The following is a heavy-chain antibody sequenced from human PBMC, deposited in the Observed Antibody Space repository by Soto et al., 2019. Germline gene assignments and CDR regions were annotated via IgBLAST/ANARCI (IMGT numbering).Heavy chain of an antibody. CDR2: IIPFLGTI. CDR3: ARETAHRGASGRPLLPENFDS. Sequence: QVQLVQSGAEMKMPGSSVKVSCKTSGSIFLTYGISWVRQAPGQGLEWLGGIIPFLGTINHAQIFQDRVTINADKATSTVYLELTDLISNDTAVYYCARETAHRGASGRPLLPENFDSWGQGTLVTVSS. CDR1: GSIFLTYG. V-gene: IGHV1-69*06. J-gene: IGHJ4*02. D-gene: IGHD3-10*01.